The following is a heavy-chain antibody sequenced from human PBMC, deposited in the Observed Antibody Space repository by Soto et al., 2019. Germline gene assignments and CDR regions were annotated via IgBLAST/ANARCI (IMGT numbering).Heavy chain of an antibody. V-gene: IGHV4-34*01. CDR3: ARGQEGVVATH. D-gene: IGHD5-12*01. J-gene: IGHJ4*02. CDR2: IKDGGYT. Sequence: QVQLQQWGAGLLKPSETLSLNCAVNGGSLSGYYWSWIRQPPGKGLEWIGEIKDGGYTNYSPSLKRRATISSDTSNNQFSPRLNSVTAADTGVYYCARGQEGVVATHWDQGALVTVSS. CDR1: GGSLSGYY.